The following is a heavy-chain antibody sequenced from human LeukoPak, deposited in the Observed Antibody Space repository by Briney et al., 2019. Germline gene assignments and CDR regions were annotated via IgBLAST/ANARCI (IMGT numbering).Heavy chain of an antibody. CDR2: INHSGST. D-gene: IGHD6-13*01. CDR1: GGSFSGYY. V-gene: IGHV4-34*01. CDR3: ARDVAAAAVYFDY. J-gene: IGHJ4*02. Sequence: SETLSLTCAVYGGSFSGYYWSWIRQLPGKGLEWIGEINHSGSTYYNPSLKSRVTISVDTSKNQFSLKLSSVTAADTAVYYCARDVAAAAVYFDYWGQGTLVTVSS.